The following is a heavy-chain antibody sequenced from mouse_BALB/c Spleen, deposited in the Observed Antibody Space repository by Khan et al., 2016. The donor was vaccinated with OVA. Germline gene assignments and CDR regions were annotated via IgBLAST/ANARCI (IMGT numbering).Heavy chain of an antibody. CDR2: ITSGGSYT. V-gene: IGHV5-6-4*01. Sequence: EVELVESGGGLVKPGGSLRLSCEASGFTFSSYSMSWVRQTPEKRLEWVATITSGGSYTYYPDSVQGRFTISRDNAKNTLYLQMSSLKSDDTAIYYCTRDRNYYGRSFYFDYWGQGTTLTVSS. J-gene: IGHJ2*01. CDR1: GFTFSSYS. D-gene: IGHD1-1*01. CDR3: TRDRNYYGRSFYFDY.